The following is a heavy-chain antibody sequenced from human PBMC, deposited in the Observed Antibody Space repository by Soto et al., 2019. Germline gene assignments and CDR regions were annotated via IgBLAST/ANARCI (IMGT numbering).Heavy chain of an antibody. Sequence: PSQTLSLTCAISGDSVSSNSAAWNWIRQSPSRGLEWLGRTYYRSKWYNDYAVSVKSRITINPDTSKNQFSLQLNSVTPEDTAVYYCARSLKGTGTPGYYYYGMDAWGQGTTVTVSS. J-gene: IGHJ6*02. CDR3: ARSLKGTGTPGYYYYGMDA. CDR1: GDSVSSNSAA. CDR2: TYYRSKWYN. V-gene: IGHV6-1*01. D-gene: IGHD1-7*01.